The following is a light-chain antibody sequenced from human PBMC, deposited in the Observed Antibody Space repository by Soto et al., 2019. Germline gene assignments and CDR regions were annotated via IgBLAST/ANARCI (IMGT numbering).Light chain of an antibody. Sequence: QSALTQPASVSGSPGQSITISCTGTSSDVGSYNLVSLYQQHPGKAPKLMIYEGSKRPSGVSNRFSGSKSGNTASITISGLQAEDEADYYCCSYAGSSGWVFGGGTKLTVL. CDR1: SSDVGSYNL. J-gene: IGLJ3*02. CDR3: CSYAGSSGWV. CDR2: EGS. V-gene: IGLV2-23*01.